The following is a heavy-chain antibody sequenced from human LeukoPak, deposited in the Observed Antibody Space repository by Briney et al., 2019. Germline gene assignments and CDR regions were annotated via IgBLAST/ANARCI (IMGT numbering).Heavy chain of an antibody. CDR2: IKQDGSEK. Sequence: GGSLRLSCAASGFTFSSYWMSWVRQAPRKGLEWVANIKQDGSEKYYVDSVKRRYTISRDNAKNSLYLQMNSLRAEDTAVYYCARVVGAAAVVGHWFDPWGQGTLVTVSS. CDR1: GFTFSSYW. V-gene: IGHV3-7*01. D-gene: IGHD6-13*01. J-gene: IGHJ5*02. CDR3: ARVVGAAAVVGHWFDP.